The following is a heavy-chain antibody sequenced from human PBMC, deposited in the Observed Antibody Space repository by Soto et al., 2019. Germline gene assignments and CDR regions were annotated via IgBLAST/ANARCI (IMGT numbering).Heavy chain of an antibody. Sequence: SETLSLTWAVSGGSIRRHYWWSWVRQTPGKGLEWIGEIYHGGATYYNPSLKSRVTISTDESKNQLSLKLNSVTAADTAVYYCARGRRTAVNIAYWGHGTLVTVSS. D-gene: IGHD4-17*01. CDR3: ARGRRTAVNIAY. CDR2: IYHGGAT. J-gene: IGHJ4*01. V-gene: IGHV4-4*02. CDR1: GGSIRRHYW.